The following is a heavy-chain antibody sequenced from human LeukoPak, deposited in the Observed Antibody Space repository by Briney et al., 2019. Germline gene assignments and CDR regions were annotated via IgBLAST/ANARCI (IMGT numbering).Heavy chain of an antibody. CDR3: ARYSSSWHANDY. CDR2: ISSSGSTI. CDR1: GFTFSDYY. J-gene: IGHJ4*02. V-gene: IGHV3-11*04. D-gene: IGHD6-13*01. Sequence: GGSLRLSCAASGFTFSDYYVSWIRQAPGKGLEWVSYISSSGSTIYYADSVKGRFTISRDNAKNSLYLQMNSLRAEDTAVYFCARYSSSWHANDYWGQGTLVTVSS.